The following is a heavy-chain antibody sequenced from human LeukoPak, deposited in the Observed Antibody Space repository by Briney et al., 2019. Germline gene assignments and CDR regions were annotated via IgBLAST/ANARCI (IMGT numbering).Heavy chain of an antibody. CDR1: GGSISSYY. D-gene: IGHD6-19*01. J-gene: IGHJ6*02. V-gene: IGHV4-59*01. CDR2: IYYSGST. Sequence: SETLSLTCTVSGGSISSYYWSWIRQPPGKGLEWIGYIYYSGSTNYNPSLKSRVTISVDTSKNQFSLKLSSVTAADTAVYYCARVDSGWNYYYYYYGMDVWGQGTTVTVSS. CDR3: ARVDSGWNYYYYYYGMDV.